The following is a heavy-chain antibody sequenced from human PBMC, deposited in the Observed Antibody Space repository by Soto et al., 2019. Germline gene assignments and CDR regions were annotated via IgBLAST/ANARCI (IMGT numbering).Heavy chain of an antibody. CDR2: ISYDGSNK. J-gene: IGHJ5*02. CDR1: GFTFSSYA. D-gene: IGHD6-13*01. Sequence: PGGSLRLSCAASGFTFSSYAMHWVRQAPGKGLEWVAVISYDGSNKYYADSVKGRFTISRDNSKNTLYLQMNSLRAEDTAVYYCAKSYSSSWYPYWFDPWGQGTLVTVSS. CDR3: AKSYSSSWYPYWFDP. V-gene: IGHV3-30-3*01.